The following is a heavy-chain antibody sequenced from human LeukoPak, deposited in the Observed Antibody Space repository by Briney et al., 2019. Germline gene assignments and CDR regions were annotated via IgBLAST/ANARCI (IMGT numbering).Heavy chain of an antibody. CDR1: GFTFDDYA. D-gene: IGHD3-16*01. J-gene: IGHJ3*02. CDR3: AKDRRGSPVGAFHI. Sequence: PGGSLRLSCAASGFTFDDYAMHWVRQGPGKGLEWVSGISWNSGSIGYADSVKGRFTISRDNAKNSLYLQMNSLRAEDMALYYCAKDRRGSPVGAFHIWGQGTMVTVSS. V-gene: IGHV3-9*03. CDR2: ISWNSGSI.